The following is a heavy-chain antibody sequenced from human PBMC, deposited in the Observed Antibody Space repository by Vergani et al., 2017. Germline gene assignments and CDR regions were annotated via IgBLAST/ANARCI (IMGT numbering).Heavy chain of an antibody. Sequence: QVQLQESGPGLVKPSETLSLTCTVSGDSVISTDYHWGWIRQPPGKVLEWIGSMDYSGDTSYNPSLESRISISFETPKKQFSLRLTSVTAADTAVYYCASQRGACPASYCHSYDFWGPGTLVGVSS. CDR2: MDYSGDT. J-gene: IGHJ4*02. CDR3: ASQRGACPASYCHSYDF. CDR1: GDSVISTDYH. V-gene: IGHV4-39*01. D-gene: IGHD2-15*01.